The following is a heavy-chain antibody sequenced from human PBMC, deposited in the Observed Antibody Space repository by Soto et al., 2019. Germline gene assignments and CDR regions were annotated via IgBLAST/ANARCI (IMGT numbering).Heavy chain of an antibody. J-gene: IGHJ4*02. Sequence: QVHLVQSGAEVKKPGASVKVSCKASGYTFTSYGIAWMRQAPGQGLEWMGWISAYNGNTDYAQKVHGRVTMTSDTSTGTAYMELGRLRSDDTAVYYCARAVATIPLWFPDYWGQGTLVTVSS. D-gene: IGHD5-12*01. CDR3: ARAVATIPLWFPDY. V-gene: IGHV1-18*01. CDR1: GYTFTSYG. CDR2: ISAYNGNT.